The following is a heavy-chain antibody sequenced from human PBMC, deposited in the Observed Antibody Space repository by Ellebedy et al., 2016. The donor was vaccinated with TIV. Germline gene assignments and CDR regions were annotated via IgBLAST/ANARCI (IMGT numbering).Heavy chain of an antibody. CDR3: ARDMGYFYYYMDV. V-gene: IGHV1-69*13. CDR1: GGTFSSYA. Sequence: SVKVSCXASGGTFSSYAISWVRQAPGQGLEWMGGIIPIFGTANYAQKFQGRVTITADESTSTAYMELSSLRSEDTAVYYCARDMGYFYYYMDVWGKGTTVTVSS. J-gene: IGHJ6*03. D-gene: IGHD3-10*01. CDR2: IIPIFGTA.